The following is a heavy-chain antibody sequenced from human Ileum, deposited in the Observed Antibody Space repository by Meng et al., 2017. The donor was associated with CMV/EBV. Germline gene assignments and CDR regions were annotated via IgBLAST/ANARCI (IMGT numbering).Heavy chain of an antibody. Sequence: QLPREASGPALVKPSETLSLPCTASGGSTISSTYYCGWLCQPPGMGLDWIGSVYYSATTYYIPSLKSRVNMSIYTTKNRFSLKLSSATAADTAVYYCARNVGVYSSQIAYWGQGALVTVFS. CDR2: VYYSATT. V-gene: IGHV4-39*07. CDR1: GGSTISSTYY. D-gene: IGHD3-22*01. J-gene: IGHJ4*02. CDR3: ARNVGVYSSQIAY.